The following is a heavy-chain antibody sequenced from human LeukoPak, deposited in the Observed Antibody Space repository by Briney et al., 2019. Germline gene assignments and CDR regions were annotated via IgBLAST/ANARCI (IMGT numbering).Heavy chain of an antibody. CDR2: IYTSGST. J-gene: IGHJ5*02. CDR1: GGSISNY. D-gene: IGHD6-13*01. Sequence: SETLSLTCTVSGGSISNYWSWIRQPAGKGLEWIGRIYTSGSTNYNPSLKSRVTMSVDTSKNQFSLKLSSVTAADTAVYYCAREGDYSSSWYLRWFDPWGQGTLVTVSS. V-gene: IGHV4-4*07. CDR3: AREGDYSSSWYLRWFDP.